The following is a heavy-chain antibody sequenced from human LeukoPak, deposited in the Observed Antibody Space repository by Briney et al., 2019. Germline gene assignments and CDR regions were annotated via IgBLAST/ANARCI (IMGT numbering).Heavy chain of an antibody. J-gene: IGHJ4*02. CDR2: INHSGST. Sequence: GSLRLSCAASGFSFSGYNMNWVRQPPGKGLEWIGEINHSGSTNYNPSLKSRVTISVDTSKNQFSLKLSSVTAADTAVYYRARPYDSSGYYYFHWGQGTLVTVSS. CDR3: ARPYDSSGYYYFH. V-gene: IGHV4-34*01. D-gene: IGHD3-22*01. CDR1: GFSFSGYN.